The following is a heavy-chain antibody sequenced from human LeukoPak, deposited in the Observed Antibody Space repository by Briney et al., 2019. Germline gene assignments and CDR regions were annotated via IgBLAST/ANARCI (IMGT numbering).Heavy chain of an antibody. Sequence: GGSLRLSCAASGFTFSSYSMNWVRQAPGKGLEWVSSISSSSSTIYYADSVKGRFTISRDNAKNSLYLQMNSLRAEDTAVYYCARVRRGSSWYADYWGQGTLVTVSS. V-gene: IGHV3-48*01. CDR2: ISSSSSTI. D-gene: IGHD6-13*01. J-gene: IGHJ4*02. CDR1: GFTFSSYS. CDR3: ARVRRGSSWYADY.